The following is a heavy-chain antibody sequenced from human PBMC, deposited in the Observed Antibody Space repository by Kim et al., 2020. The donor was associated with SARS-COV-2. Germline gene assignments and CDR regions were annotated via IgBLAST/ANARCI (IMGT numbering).Heavy chain of an antibody. D-gene: IGHD5-12*01. CDR3: TRHTMKVDRTGNWFDP. CDR2: IRSKANSYAT. V-gene: IGHV3-73*01. J-gene: IGHJ5*02. Sequence: GGSLRLSCAASGFTFSGSAMHWVRQASGKGLEWVGRIRSKANSYATAYAASVKGRFTISRDDSKNTAYLQMNSLKTEDTAVYYCTRHTMKVDRTGNWFDPWGQGTLVTVSS. CDR1: GFTFSGSA.